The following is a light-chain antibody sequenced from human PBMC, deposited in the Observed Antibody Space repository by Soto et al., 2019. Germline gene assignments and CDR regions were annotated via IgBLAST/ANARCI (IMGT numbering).Light chain of an antibody. V-gene: IGLV2-14*01. CDR1: SSDVGGYNH. CDR3: CSYTSLSTVV. CDR2: AVS. J-gene: IGLJ2*01. Sequence: QSALTQPTSVSGSPGQSITISCTGTSSDVGGYNHVSWYQHSPGKAPKLILFAVSDRPSGVSHRFSGSKSGNTASLTISGLQADDEADYYCCSYTSLSTVVFGGGTKLTVL.